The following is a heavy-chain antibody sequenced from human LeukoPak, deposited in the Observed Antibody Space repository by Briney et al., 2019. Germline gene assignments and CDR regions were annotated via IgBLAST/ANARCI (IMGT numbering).Heavy chain of an antibody. CDR1: GGSISSYY. J-gene: IGHJ4*02. CDR2: IYYGGST. CDR3: ARDAIYGNFDY. D-gene: IGHD3-3*01. V-gene: IGHV4-59*01. Sequence: SETLSLTCTVSGGSISSYYWSWIRQPPGKGLEWIGYIYYGGSTNYNPSLKSRVTISLDTSKNQFSLKLTSVSAADTAVYYCARDAIYGNFDYWGQGTLVTVSS.